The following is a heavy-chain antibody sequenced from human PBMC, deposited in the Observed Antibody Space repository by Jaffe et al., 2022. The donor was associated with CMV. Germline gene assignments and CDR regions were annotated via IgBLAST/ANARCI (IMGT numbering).Heavy chain of an antibody. J-gene: IGHJ4*02. CDR2: ISSSSSYT. D-gene: IGHD3-3*01. CDR3: ARDFTIFGVPFDY. Sequence: QVQLVESGGGLVKPGGSLRLSCAASGFTFSDYYMSWIRQAPGKGLEWVSYISSSSSYTNYADSVKGRFTISRDNAKNSLYLQMNSLRAEDTAVYYCARDFTIFGVPFDYWGQGTLVTVSS. V-gene: IGHV3-11*06. CDR1: GFTFSDYY.